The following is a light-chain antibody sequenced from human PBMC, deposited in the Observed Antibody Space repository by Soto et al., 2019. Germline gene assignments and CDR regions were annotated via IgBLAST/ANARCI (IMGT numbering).Light chain of an antibody. V-gene: IGKV3-15*01. CDR3: QQYNTWLWT. Sequence: EVVMTQSPATLSESPGERVTLSCRASQSINAHLAWYQLKPGQAPRLLIHGASTRATGIPARFSGSGFGTEFILTISSLQSEDFAVYYCQQYNTWLWTFGQGTKVEIQ. CDR1: QSINAH. CDR2: GAS. J-gene: IGKJ1*01.